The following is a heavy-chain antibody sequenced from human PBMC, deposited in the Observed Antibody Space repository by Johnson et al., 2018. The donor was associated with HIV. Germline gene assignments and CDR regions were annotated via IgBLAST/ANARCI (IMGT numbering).Heavy chain of an antibody. CDR2: ISSSGSTI. CDR3: ATRDPTYRPGAFDL. V-gene: IGHV3-11*04. Sequence: QEQLVESGGGVVQPGRSLRLSCAASGFTFSDYYMSWIRQAPGKGLEWVSYISSSGSTIYYADSVKGRFIISRDNAKSSLHLQMNRLRAEETAVYYSATRDPTYRPGAFDLWGQGTMVTVSS. D-gene: IGHD1-14*01. CDR1: GFTFSDYY. J-gene: IGHJ3*01.